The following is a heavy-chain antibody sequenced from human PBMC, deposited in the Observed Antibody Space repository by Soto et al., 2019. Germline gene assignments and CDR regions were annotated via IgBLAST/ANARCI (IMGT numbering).Heavy chain of an antibody. CDR2: INHSGST. D-gene: IGHD2-2*01. Sequence: SETLSLTCAVYGGSFSGYYWSWIRQPPGKGLEWIGEINHSGSTNYNPSLKSRVNISVDTSKNQFSLKLSSVTAADTAVYYCARGGIVVVPAAIQTFDYWGQGTLVTVSS. J-gene: IGHJ4*02. CDR3: ARGGIVVVPAAIQTFDY. CDR1: GGSFSGYY. V-gene: IGHV4-34*01.